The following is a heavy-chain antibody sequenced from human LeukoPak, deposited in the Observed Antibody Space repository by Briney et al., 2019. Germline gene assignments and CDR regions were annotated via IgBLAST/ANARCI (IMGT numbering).Heavy chain of an antibody. Sequence: GGSLRLSCAASGFTFSSYAMSWVRQAPGKGLEWVSSISSSSSYIYYADSVKGRFTISRDNAKNSLYLQMNSLRAEDTAVYYCAREGYDILTGDAFDIWGQGTMVTVSS. CDR3: AREGYDILTGDAFDI. D-gene: IGHD3-9*01. CDR1: GFTFSSYA. J-gene: IGHJ3*02. CDR2: ISSSSSYI. V-gene: IGHV3-21*01.